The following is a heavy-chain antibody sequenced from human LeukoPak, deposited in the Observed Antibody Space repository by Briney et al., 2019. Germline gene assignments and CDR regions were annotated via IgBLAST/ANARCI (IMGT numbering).Heavy chain of an antibody. CDR2: ITAGGGTT. Sequence: PGGSLRLSCAASGFTFSSYAMTWVRQAPGKGPEWVSSITAGGGTTYYAESVKGRFTISRDNSKTTLYVQMNSLRAEDTAVYYCAKNNGGSGYSAADHWGQGTLVIVSS. D-gene: IGHD2-15*01. V-gene: IGHV3-23*01. CDR3: AKNNGGSGYSAADH. CDR1: GFTFSSYA. J-gene: IGHJ4*02.